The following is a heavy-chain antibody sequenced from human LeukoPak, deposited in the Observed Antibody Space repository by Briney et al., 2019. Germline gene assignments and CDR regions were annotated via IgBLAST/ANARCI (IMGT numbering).Heavy chain of an antibody. J-gene: IGHJ4*02. D-gene: IGHD2-2*01. CDR1: GFTFSNYW. CDR3: VRGVPVVPGIDY. Sequence: PGGSLRLSCEGSGFTFSNYWMGWVRQAPGKGLQWVANIKTDGSEKYYVDSVKGRFTISRDNAKNSLYLQMNSLRAEDTAVYYCVRGVPVVPGIDYWGQGTLVTVSS. V-gene: IGHV3-7*01. CDR2: IKTDGSEK.